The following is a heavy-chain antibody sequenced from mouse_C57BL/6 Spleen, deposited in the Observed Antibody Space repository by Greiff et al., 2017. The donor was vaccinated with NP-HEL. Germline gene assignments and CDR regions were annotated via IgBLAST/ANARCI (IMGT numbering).Heavy chain of an antibody. Sequence: VQLQQPGAELVMPGASVKLSCKASGYTFTSYWMHWVKQRPGQGLEWIGEIDPSDSYTNYNQKFKGKSTLTVDTSSSTAYMQLSSLTSEDSAVYYCARGYSGSSYESYFEDWGKGTTLTVSS. CDR1: GYTFTSYW. J-gene: IGHJ2*01. V-gene: IGHV1-69*01. CDR3: ARGYSGSSYESYFED. D-gene: IGHD1-1*01. CDR2: IDPSDSYT.